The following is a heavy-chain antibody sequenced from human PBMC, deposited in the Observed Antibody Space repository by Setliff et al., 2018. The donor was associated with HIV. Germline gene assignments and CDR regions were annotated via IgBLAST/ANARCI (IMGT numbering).Heavy chain of an antibody. Sequence: ASVKVSCKASGYTFNDYYYMHWVRQAPGQGLEWMGWINPKSGDTNYAEKFQGRVTMTMKTSVSTAYMELRRLRYGDTAVYYCARGLGGYCSSVSCYEADHWGQGTLVTVSS. D-gene: IGHD2-2*01. CDR2: INPKSGDT. CDR1: GYTFNDYY. CDR3: ARGLGGYCSSVSCYEADH. J-gene: IGHJ5*02. V-gene: IGHV1-2*02.